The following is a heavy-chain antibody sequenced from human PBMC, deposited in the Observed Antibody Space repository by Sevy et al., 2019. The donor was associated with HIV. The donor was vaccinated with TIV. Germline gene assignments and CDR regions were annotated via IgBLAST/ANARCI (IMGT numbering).Heavy chain of an antibody. CDR2: ISGSGGGT. J-gene: IGHJ4*02. V-gene: IGHV3-23*01. CDR3: AKIPRRNGNDY. Sequence: GGSLRLSCAASGFTLSSYAMSWVRQAPGKGLEWVSAISGSGGGTYYAYSVKGRFTISRDNSKNTLYLQMNSLRAEDTAVYYCAKIPRRNGNDYWGQGTLVTVSS. D-gene: IGHD1-1*01. CDR1: GFTLSSYA.